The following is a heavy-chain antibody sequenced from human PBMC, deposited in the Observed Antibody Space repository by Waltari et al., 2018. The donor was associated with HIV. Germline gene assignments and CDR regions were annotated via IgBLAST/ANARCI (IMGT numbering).Heavy chain of an antibody. CDR3: ARDSDEVTTNDH. Sequence: QVQLLQSGAEVKKPGASVKISCKTSGYSFTDHNIHWVRRAPGQGLEWVGIINPAVRKAVYGEKFQDRVTISSDTSTTTVYIEVNRLRSDDSAVYYCARDSDEVTTNDHWGQGTLVTVSS. J-gene: IGHJ4*02. V-gene: IGHV1-46*03. CDR2: INPAVRKA. CDR1: GYSFTDHN. D-gene: IGHD1-1*01.